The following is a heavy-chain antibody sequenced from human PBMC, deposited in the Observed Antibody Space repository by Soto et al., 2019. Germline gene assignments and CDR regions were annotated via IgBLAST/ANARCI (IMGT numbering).Heavy chain of an antibody. J-gene: IGHJ4*02. D-gene: IGHD3-10*01. Sequence: YLGCWLRQPQEKGLEWIGYIYYSGSTNYNPSLKSRVTISVDTSNNQFSLKLSSVTAGDTAVYYCARGDRFMVWFGEPPPRNHFTYWAQCTL. V-gene: IGHV4-59*01. CDR2: IYYSGST. CDR1: YL. CDR3: ARGDRFMVWFGEPPPRNHFTY.